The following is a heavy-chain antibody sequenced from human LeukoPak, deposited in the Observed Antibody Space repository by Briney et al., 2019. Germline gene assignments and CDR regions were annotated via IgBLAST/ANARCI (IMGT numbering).Heavy chain of an antibody. CDR1: GGSVSSGSYY. CDR3: ARGPGVAGSGVDAFDI. CDR2: IYYSGST. Sequence: PSETLSLTCTVSGGSVSSGSYYWSWIPQPPGKGLEWIGYIYYSGSTNHNPSLKSRVTISIDTSKNHFSLKLSSVTAADTAVYYCARGPGVAGSGVDAFDIWGQGTMVTVSS. D-gene: IGHD6-19*01. J-gene: IGHJ3*02. V-gene: IGHV4-61*01.